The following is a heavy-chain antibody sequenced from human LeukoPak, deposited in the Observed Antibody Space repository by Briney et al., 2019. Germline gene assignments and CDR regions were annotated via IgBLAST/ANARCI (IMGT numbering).Heavy chain of an antibody. CDR2: MNPNSGHT. V-gene: IGHV1-8*02. CDR3: AGQLGIRTGGFDY. J-gene: IGHJ4*02. D-gene: IGHD7-27*01. Sequence: GASVRLCCNASERTCTTYAINWGRQAAGQGRGWMGWMNPNSGHTGYAQKFQGRVTMTTNTSISTAYMQLSSLRSEDTAVYYCAGQLGIRTGGFDYWGQGTLVRVSS. CDR1: ERTCTTYA.